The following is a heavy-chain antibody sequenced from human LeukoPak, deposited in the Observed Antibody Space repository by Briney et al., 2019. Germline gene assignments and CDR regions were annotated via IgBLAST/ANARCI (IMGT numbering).Heavy chain of an antibody. V-gene: IGHV3-23*01. J-gene: IGHJ4*02. CDR2: ITGITGST. CDR1: GFTFSSYG. D-gene: IGHD1-1*01. CDR3: ARKSGDIDC. Sequence: GGSLRLSCAASGFTFSSYGMSWVRQAPGKGLEWVSAITGITGSTYYADSVKGRFTISRDNSKNTLYLQMNSLRPEDTAVYYCARKSGDIDCWGQGTLVTVSS.